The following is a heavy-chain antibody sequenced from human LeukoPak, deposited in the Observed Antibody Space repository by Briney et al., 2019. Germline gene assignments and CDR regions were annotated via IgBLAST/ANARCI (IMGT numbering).Heavy chain of an antibody. CDR1: GFTFNDYY. D-gene: IGHD6-13*01. Sequence: GGSLRLSCTASGFTFNDYYMSWIRQAPGKGLEWVATIKNDGGEKFYVDSVKGRFTISRDDAKDSLFLQMNNLRAEDTAVYYCARDRDSSGSWEVNFDHWGQGTLVTVSS. CDR3: ARDRDSSGSWEVNFDH. CDR2: IKNDGGEK. V-gene: IGHV3-7*03. J-gene: IGHJ4*02.